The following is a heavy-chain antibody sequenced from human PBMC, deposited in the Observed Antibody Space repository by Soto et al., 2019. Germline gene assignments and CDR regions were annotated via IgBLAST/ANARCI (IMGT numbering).Heavy chain of an antibody. V-gene: IGHV3-30*18. CDR2: ITYEGSNT. CDR1: GFMFPNFG. D-gene: IGHD1-1*01. Sequence: QVQLVESGGGVVQPGRSLRLSCAASGFMFPNFGMHWVRQAPGKGLEWLALITYEGSNTHYADAVKGRFTISRDNGKNKVSLQMDNLRTEDAAIYYCAKARGANNWANYYGLDVWGQGTTVTVS. CDR3: AKARGANNWANYYGLDV. J-gene: IGHJ6*02.